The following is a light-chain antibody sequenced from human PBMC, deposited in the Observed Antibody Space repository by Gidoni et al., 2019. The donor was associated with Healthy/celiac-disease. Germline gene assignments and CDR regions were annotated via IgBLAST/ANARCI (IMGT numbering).Light chain of an antibody. CDR1: QSISSY. CDR2: AAS. Sequence: DIQMTQSPSSLSASVGDRVTITCRASQSISSYLNWYQQKPGKAPKLLIYAASSLQSGVPSRISGSGSGTDFTITISSLQPEDFATYYCQQSYSTPRTFGQGTKVEIK. CDR3: QQSYSTPRT. V-gene: IGKV1-39*01. J-gene: IGKJ1*01.